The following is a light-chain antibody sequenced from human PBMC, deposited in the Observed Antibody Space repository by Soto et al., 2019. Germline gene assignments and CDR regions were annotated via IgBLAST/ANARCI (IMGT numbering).Light chain of an antibody. V-gene: IGLV2-23*02. CDR3: CSYAGTSYV. CDR1: SSDVGSYDA. J-gene: IGLJ1*01. CDR2: EVN. Sequence: QSVLNQAAARAGCPGQWITNLCTGTSSDVGSYDAVSWYQHHPGKVPKLMIYEVNKRPSGVSYRFSGSKSGNTASLTISGLQAEDEADYYCCSYAGTSYVFGSGTKVTVL.